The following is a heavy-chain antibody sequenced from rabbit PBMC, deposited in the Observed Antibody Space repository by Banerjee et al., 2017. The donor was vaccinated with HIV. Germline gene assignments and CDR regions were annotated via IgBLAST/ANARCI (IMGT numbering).Heavy chain of an antibody. Sequence: QQQLEESGGGLVKPEGSLTLTCKASGNDFSAYAISWVRQAPGKGLEWIGCIYTGSGGTYYASWAKGRFTISKTSSTTVTLQMTSLTAADTATYFCARTGAGGYLYGMDLWGQGTLVTVS. CDR1: GNDFSAYA. V-gene: IGHV1S45*01. CDR3: ARTGAGGYLYGMDL. J-gene: IGHJ6*01. CDR2: IYTGSGGT. D-gene: IGHD1-1*01.